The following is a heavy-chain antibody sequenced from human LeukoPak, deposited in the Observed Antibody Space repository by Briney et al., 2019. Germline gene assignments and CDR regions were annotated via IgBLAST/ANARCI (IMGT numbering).Heavy chain of an antibody. J-gene: IGHJ6*04. CDR2: IYYSGST. CDR1: GGSVSSGSYY. D-gene: IGHD3-9*01. CDR3: ARALYFDWFNRNYYGMDV. Sequence: QTSETLSLTCTVSGGSVSSGSYYWSWLRQPPGKGLEWIGYIYYSGSTNYNPSLKSRVTISVDTSKNQLSLKLSSVTAADTAVYYCARALYFDWFNRNYYGMDVWGKGTTVTVSS. V-gene: IGHV4-61*01.